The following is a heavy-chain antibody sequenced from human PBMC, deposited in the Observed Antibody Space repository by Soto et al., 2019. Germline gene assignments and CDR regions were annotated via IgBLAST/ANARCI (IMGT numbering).Heavy chain of an antibody. CDR1: GVSISNSSYY. Sequence: SEALSLTCTVSGVSISNSSYYWGWIRRPPGKGLEWIGTIYYSGITYYNPSLKSRVTISVDTSKNQFSLKLTSVTAADTAVYYCARHGSNWGQGTLVT. CDR3: ARHGSN. J-gene: IGHJ4*02. V-gene: IGHV4-39*01. CDR2: IYYSGIT.